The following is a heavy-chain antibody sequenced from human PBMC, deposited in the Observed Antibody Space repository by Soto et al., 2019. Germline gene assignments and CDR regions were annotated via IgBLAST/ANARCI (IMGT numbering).Heavy chain of an antibody. V-gene: IGHV3-21*01. D-gene: IGHD3-3*01. J-gene: IGHJ5*02. CDR1: GFTFSSYS. CDR2: ISSSSSYI. Sequence: GGSLRLSCAASGFTFSSYSMNWVRQAPGKGLEWVSSISSSSSYIYYADSVKGRFTISRDNAKNSLDLQMNSLRAEDTAVYYCARDPLYYDFWSGPNWFDPWGQGTLVTVSS. CDR3: ARDPLYYDFWSGPNWFDP.